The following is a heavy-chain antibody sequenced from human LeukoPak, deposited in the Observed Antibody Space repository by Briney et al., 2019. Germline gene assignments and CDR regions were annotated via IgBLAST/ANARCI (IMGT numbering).Heavy chain of an antibody. CDR1: GYTFTGYY. Sequence: ASVKVSCKTSGYTFTGYYIHWVRQAPGQGLEWMGWINPNSGGTNYAQKFQGRVTMTRDTSISTAYMELSRLRSDDTAVYYCARDLFDSSGYYPNPNWFDPWGQGTLVTASS. CDR2: INPNSGGT. J-gene: IGHJ5*02. CDR3: ARDLFDSSGYYPNPNWFDP. V-gene: IGHV1-2*02. D-gene: IGHD3-22*01.